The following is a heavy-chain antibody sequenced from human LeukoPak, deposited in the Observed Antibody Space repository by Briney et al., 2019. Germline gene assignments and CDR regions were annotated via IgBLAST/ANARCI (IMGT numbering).Heavy chain of an antibody. CDR2: IWYDGSDK. CDR3: ARDRYTSSWRTMDY. J-gene: IGHJ4*02. Sequence: GGFLRLSCAASGFTFSSYGMHWVRQAPGKGLEWVAVIWYDGSDKYYAESVKGRFTISRDNSKNTLYLQMNSLRAKDTAVYYCARDRYTSSWRTMDYWGQGTLVTVSS. CDR1: GFTFSSYG. D-gene: IGHD6-13*01. V-gene: IGHV3-33*01.